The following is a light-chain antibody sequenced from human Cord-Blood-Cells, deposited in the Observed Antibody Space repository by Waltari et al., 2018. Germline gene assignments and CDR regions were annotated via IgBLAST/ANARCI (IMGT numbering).Light chain of an antibody. J-gene: IGLJ3*02. CDR3: QVWDSSSDHWV. CDR2: DDS. V-gene: IGLV3-21*03. CDR1: NTGSKS. Sequence: SYVLTQPPSVSVAPGKTARITCGGNNTGSKSLHWYPQKPGQAPVLVVYDDSDRPSGIPERFSGSNSGNTATLTISRVEAGDEADYYCQVWDSSSDHWVFGGGTKLTVL.